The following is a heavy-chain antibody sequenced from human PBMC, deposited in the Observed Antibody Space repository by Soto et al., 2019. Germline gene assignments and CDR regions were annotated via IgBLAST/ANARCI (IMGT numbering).Heavy chain of an antibody. Sequence: SETLSLTCTVSGTSMSGHFWSWMRQPPGKGLEWIGYGYYSGSTLYNPSLKSRVTISLDTSKNQFSLRLNSVTSADTAVYYCARQGYYDFLPGYSTLPYYYYMDVWGKGTTVTVSS. J-gene: IGHJ6*03. D-gene: IGHD3-9*01. CDR2: GYYSGST. CDR3: ARQGYYDFLPGYSTLPYYYYMDV. CDR1: GTSMSGHF. V-gene: IGHV4-59*08.